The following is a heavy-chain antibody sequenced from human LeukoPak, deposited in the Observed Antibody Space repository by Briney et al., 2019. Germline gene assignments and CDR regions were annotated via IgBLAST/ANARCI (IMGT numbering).Heavy chain of an antibody. D-gene: IGHD3-22*01. Sequence: GGSLRLSCAASGFTFSSYSMNWVRQAPGKGLEWVSSISSSSSYIYYADSVKGRFTISRDNSKNTLYLQMNSLRAEDTAVYYCAQYYYDSSGYYTLDYWGQGTLVTVSS. CDR1: GFTFSSYS. CDR2: ISSSSSYI. CDR3: AQYYYDSSGYYTLDY. V-gene: IGHV3-21*04. J-gene: IGHJ4*02.